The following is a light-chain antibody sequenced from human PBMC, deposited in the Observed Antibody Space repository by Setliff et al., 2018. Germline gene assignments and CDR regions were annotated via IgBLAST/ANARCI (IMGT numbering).Light chain of an antibody. V-gene: IGLV2-8*01. J-gene: IGLJ2*01. CDR1: SSDVGGYNS. CDR2: EVT. Sequence: QSVLTQPPSASGSPGQSVTISCTGTSSDVGGYNSVSWYQQHPGKAPKLMIYEVTYRPSGVPDRFSGSKSGNTASLTVSGLQAEDEADYYCSSYAGSNNFGVFGGGTKVTV. CDR3: SSYAGSNNFGV.